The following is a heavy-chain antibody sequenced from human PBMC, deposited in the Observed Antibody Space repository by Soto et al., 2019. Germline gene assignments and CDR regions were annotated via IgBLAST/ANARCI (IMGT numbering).Heavy chain of an antibody. CDR2: TRNKANSYTT. CDR1: GFTFSDHY. V-gene: IGHV3-72*01. Sequence: GGSLRLSCAASGFTFSDHYMDWVRQAPGKGLEWVGRTRNKANSYTTEYAASVKGRFTISRDDSKNSLYLQMNSLKTEDTAVYYCARVKQTRGAYDSPFDYWGQGTLVTVSS. J-gene: IGHJ4*02. D-gene: IGHD3-16*01. CDR3: ARVKQTRGAYDSPFDY.